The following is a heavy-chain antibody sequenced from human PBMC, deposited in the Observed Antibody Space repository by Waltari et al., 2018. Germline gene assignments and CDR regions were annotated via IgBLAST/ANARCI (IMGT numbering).Heavy chain of an antibody. CDR3: AIRGDFWSGYYDY. J-gene: IGHJ4*02. D-gene: IGHD3-3*01. CDR2: ISWNSGSR. CDR1: GFTFDDYA. V-gene: IGHV3-9*01. Sequence: EVQLVESGGGLVQPGRSLRLSCAASGFTFDDYAMHWVRQAPGKGLEWVSGISWNSGSRGDADSGKGRFTIPRDDAKNSLYLQMNRLGAEDTALYYWAIRGDFWSGYYDYWGQGTLVTVSA.